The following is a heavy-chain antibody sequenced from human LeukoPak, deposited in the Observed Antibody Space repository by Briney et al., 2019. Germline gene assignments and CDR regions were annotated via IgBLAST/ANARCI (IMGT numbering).Heavy chain of an antibody. CDR1: GFTFSTYW. CDR3: VGFNYGDYPGDY. J-gene: IGHJ4*02. V-gene: IGHV3-74*01. Sequence: AGGSLRLSCAVSGFTFSTYWMPWVRQAPGKGLVWVSRINSDGSITSYADSVKGRFTISRDNAKKTPYLQMNSLRAEDTAVYYCVGFNYGDYPGDYWGQGTLVTVSS. CDR2: INSDGSIT. D-gene: IGHD4-17*01.